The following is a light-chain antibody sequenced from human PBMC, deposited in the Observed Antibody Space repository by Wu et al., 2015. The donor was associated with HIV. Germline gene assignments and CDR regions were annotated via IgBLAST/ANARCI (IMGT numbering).Light chain of an antibody. CDR2: GAS. CDR3: QQYDSSPIT. V-gene: IGKV3-20*01. CDR1: QSVSSNY. Sequence: EIVLTQSPGTLSLSPGERATLSCRASQSVSSNYLAWYQQKPGQAPRVLIYGASSRATGIPDRFSGSGSGTDFTLTISRLEPEDFAVYYCQQYDSSPITFGQGTRLEIK. J-gene: IGKJ5*01.